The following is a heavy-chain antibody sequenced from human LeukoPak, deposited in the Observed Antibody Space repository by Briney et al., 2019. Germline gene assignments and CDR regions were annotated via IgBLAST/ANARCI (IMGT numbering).Heavy chain of an antibody. CDR3: AKDQRGYNYGELGYFDY. J-gene: IGHJ4*02. V-gene: IGHV3-30*18. CDR1: GFSFSTYG. CDR2: VSSDGTKK. Sequence: GGSLRLSCTASGFSFSTYGMHWVRQAPRKGLEWMAVVSSDGTKKYYADSVKGRFTISRDNSKNTLYVQMDSLRAEDTAVYYCAKDQRGYNYGELGYFDYWGQGTLVTVSS. D-gene: IGHD5-18*01.